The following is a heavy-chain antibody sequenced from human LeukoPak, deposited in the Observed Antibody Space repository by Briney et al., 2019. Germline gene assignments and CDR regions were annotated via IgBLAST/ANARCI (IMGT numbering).Heavy chain of an antibody. CDR2: INPKTGST. J-gene: IGHJ3*02. CDR3: ARDLADAFDS. Sequence: ASVPVSCKASGYTFTDYYIHWVRQAPGQGPEWMGWINPKTGSTNYPQKFQGRVTMTRDTSISTANMELSRLRSDDTAVYFCARDLADAFDSWGQGTMVTVSS. V-gene: IGHV1-2*02. CDR1: GYTFTDYY.